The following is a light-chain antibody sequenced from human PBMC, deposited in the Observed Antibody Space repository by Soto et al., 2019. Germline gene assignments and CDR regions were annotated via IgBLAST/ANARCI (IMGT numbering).Light chain of an antibody. CDR2: GAS. J-gene: IGKJ2*01. Sequence: IVMTQSPATLSLSPGDRATISCRASQGISRDFLSWYQHKPGQAPRLLIHGASSRDSGIPERFSGSGSGTDFTLTVSRLEPEDFAVYYCQQDCTSPYTFGQGTKLEIK. V-gene: IGKV3-20*01. CDR1: QGISRDF. CDR3: QQDCTSPYT.